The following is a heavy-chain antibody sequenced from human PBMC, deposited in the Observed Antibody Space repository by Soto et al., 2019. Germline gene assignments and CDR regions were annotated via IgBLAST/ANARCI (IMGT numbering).Heavy chain of an antibody. D-gene: IGHD3-10*01. CDR1: GDTFTFYS. CDR2: INPILSMS. V-gene: IGHV1-69*02. CDR3: ASSYGSGYRAFDY. Sequence: QVQLVQSGAEVKKPGSSVRLSCKASGDTFTFYSINWVRQAPGLGLEWMGRINPILSMSNYAQRFQGRVTMTADKSTSTAYMELSSLRSEDPAMYYCASSYGSGYRAFDYWGQGALVTVSS. J-gene: IGHJ4*02.